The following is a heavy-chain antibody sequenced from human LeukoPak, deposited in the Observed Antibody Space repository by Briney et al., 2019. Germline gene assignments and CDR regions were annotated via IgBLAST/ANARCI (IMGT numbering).Heavy chain of an antibody. CDR1: GGSISCYY. Sequence: SETLSLTCTVSGGSISCYYWSWIRQPPGKGLEWIGYIYYSGSTNYNPSLKSRVTISVDTSKNQFSLKLSSVTAADTAVYYCAREGRKYQLLFDAFDIWGQGTMVTVSS. CDR3: AREGRKYQLLFDAFDI. J-gene: IGHJ3*02. CDR2: IYYSGST. D-gene: IGHD2-2*01. V-gene: IGHV4-59*01.